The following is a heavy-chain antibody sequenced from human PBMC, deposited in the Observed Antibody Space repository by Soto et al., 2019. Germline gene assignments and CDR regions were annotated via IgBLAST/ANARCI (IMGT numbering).Heavy chain of an antibody. D-gene: IGHD2-21*02. CDR2: INPNSGGT. Sequence: ASVKVSCKASGYTFTGYYMHWVRQAPGQGLEWMGWINPNSGGTNYVQKFQGWVTMTRDTSISTAYMELSRLRSDDTAVYYCARGRRGYCGGDCSSYYYYGMDVWGQGTTVTVSS. V-gene: IGHV1-2*04. CDR1: GYTFTGYY. J-gene: IGHJ6*02. CDR3: ARGRRGYCGGDCSSYYYYGMDV.